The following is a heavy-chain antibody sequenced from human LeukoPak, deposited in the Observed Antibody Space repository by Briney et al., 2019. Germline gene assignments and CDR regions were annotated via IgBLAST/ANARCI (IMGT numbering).Heavy chain of an antibody. V-gene: IGHV1-2*06. Sequence: ASVKVSCNASGYTFTDYYMHWVRQAPGQGLEWMGRIKPNNGDTNYAQKFQGRVTMTRDTSINTAYMELSRLESDDTAVYYCARRVPSTGVFDYWGQGTLVTVSS. CDR2: IKPNNGDT. J-gene: IGHJ4*02. CDR1: GYTFTDYY. CDR3: ARRVPSTGVFDY. D-gene: IGHD2-8*02.